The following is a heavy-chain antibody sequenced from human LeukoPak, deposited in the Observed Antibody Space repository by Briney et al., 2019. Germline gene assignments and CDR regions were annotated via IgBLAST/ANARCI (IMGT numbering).Heavy chain of an antibody. D-gene: IGHD3-3*01. V-gene: IGHV1-46*01. CDR1: GYTFTSYY. Sequence: ASVKVSCKASGYTFTSYYLHWVRQAPGQGLEWMGIINPSGGSTTYAQNFQGRVTMTRDTSTSTIYMELSSLRSEDTAVYFCVRGASIFGVVIPWGFWGQGTLVTVSS. J-gene: IGHJ4*02. CDR2: INPSGGST. CDR3: VRGASIFGVVIPWGF.